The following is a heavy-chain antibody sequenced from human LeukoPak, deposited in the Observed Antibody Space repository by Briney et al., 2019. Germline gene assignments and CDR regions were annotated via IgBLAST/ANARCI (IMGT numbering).Heavy chain of an antibody. CDR2: ISGDGGST. V-gene: IGHV3-43*02. CDR1: GFTFDDYA. CDR3: AKAGYSSGRGVYYFDY. Sequence: GGSLRLSCAASGFTFDDYAMHWVRQAPGKGLEWVSLISGDGGSTYYADSVKGRFTTSRDNSKNSLYLQMNSLRTEDTALYYCAKAGYSSGRGVYYFDYWGQGTLVTVSS. J-gene: IGHJ4*02. D-gene: IGHD6-19*01.